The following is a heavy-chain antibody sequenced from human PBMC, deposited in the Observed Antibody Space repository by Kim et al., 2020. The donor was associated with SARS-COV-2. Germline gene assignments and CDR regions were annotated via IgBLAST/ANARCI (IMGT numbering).Heavy chain of an antibody. D-gene: IGHD2-15*01. V-gene: IGHV3-30*07. Sequence: SVKGRFTISRDNSKNSLDLQRNSLRAEDTAVYYCARDPDGWIVVVAASDYWGQGTLVTVSS. CDR3: ARDPDGWIVVVAASDY. J-gene: IGHJ4*02.